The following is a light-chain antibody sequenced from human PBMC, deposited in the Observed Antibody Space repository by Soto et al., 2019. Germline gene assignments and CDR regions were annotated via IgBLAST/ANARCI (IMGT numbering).Light chain of an antibody. CDR3: SSYTSSSTVV. CDR1: SSDVGGYND. J-gene: IGLJ2*01. Sequence: QPVLTQPASVSGSPGQSITISCTGTSSDVGGYNDVSWYQQHPGKAPKLMIYEVSNRPSGVSNRFSGSKSGNTASLTISGLQAEDEADYYCSSYTSSSTVVFGGGTKLTVL. CDR2: EVS. V-gene: IGLV2-14*01.